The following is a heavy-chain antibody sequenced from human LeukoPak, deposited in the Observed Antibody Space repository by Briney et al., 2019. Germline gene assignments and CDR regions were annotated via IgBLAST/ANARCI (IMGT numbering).Heavy chain of an antibody. J-gene: IGHJ4*02. CDR2: IYSGGST. CDR3: ARDPLSGSYDY. D-gene: IGHD1-26*01. Sequence: GGSLRLSCAASGFTVSSNYMSWVRQAPGKGLEWVSVIYSGGSTYYADSVKGRFTISRDNSKNTLYLQMNSLRAEDTAVYYCARDPLSGSYDYWGQGTLVTVSS. CDR1: GFTVSSNY. V-gene: IGHV3-66*01.